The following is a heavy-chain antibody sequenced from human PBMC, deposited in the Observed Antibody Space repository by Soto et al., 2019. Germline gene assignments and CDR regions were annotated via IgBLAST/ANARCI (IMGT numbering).Heavy chain of an antibody. CDR2: INHSGST. J-gene: IGHJ4*02. V-gene: IGHV4-34*01. D-gene: IGHD3-16*01. CDR1: GGSFSGYY. Sequence: PSETLSLTCAVYGGSFSGYYWSWIRQPPGKGLEWIGEINHSGSTNYNPSLKSRVTISVDTSKNQFSLKLSSVTAADTAVYYCVRPNFGALTHFDFWGQGTLVTVSS. CDR3: VRPNFGALTHFDF.